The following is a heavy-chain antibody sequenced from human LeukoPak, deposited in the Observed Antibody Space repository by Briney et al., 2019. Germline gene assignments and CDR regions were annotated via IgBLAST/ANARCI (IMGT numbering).Heavy chain of an antibody. CDR2: ISAYNGNT. Sequence: ASVKVSCKASGYTFTSNGISWVRQAPGQGLEWMGWISAYNGNTNYEQKLQGRVTMTTDTSTSTAYMELRSLRSDDTAVYYCATEDGSYSRSPGFDYWGQGTLVTVSS. CDR3: ATEDGSYSRSPGFDY. CDR1: GYTFTSNG. V-gene: IGHV1-18*01. J-gene: IGHJ4*02. D-gene: IGHD1-26*01.